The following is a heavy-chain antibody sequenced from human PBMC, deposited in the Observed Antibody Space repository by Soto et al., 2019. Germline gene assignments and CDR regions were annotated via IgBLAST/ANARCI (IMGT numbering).Heavy chain of an antibody. V-gene: IGHV1-18*01. D-gene: IGHD3-9*01. CDR1: GYTFTSYG. CDR2: ISAYNGNT. CDR3: ARDWSDYDILTGSGCAGSDDAFDS. Sequence: ASVKVSCKASGYTFTSYGISWVRQAPGQGLEWMGWISAYNGNTNYAQKLQGRVTMTTDTSTSTAYMELRSRRSDDTAVYYCARDWSDYDILTGSGCAGSDDAFDSWGQGTRVTVSS. J-gene: IGHJ3*02.